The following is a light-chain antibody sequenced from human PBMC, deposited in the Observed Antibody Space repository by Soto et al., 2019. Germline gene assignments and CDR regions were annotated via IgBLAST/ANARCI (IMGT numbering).Light chain of an antibody. CDR3: QQTYSTPYT. V-gene: IGKV1-39*01. CDR2: TSG. CDR1: QRITTY. J-gene: IGKJ2*01. Sequence: IQMTPSPSSLSASVGDRVTITCRASQRITTYLNWYQQKPGEAPKLLISTSGTLQRGVPSRFSGSGSWTDFTLTITALRPEDFATYFCQQTYSTPYTFGQGTKLEIK.